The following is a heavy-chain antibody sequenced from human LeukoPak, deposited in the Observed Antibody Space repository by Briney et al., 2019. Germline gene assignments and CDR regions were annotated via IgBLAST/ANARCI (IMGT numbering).Heavy chain of an antibody. CDR2: ISYDGTNK. CDR3: ARVPGRHYFDVSGSFYATTYFDY. Sequence: PGGSLRLSCAASGFTFSSYAMHWVRQAPGKGLEWVAVISYDGTNKYYADSVKGRFTISRDNSKNTLYLQMNSLRAEDTALFYCARVPGRHYFDVSGSFYATTYFDYWGQGTLVTVSS. D-gene: IGHD3-22*01. J-gene: IGHJ4*02. V-gene: IGHV3-30*04. CDR1: GFTFSSYA.